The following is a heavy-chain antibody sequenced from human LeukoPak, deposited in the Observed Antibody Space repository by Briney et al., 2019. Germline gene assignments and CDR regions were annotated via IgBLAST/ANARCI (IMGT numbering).Heavy chain of an antibody. D-gene: IGHD5-18*01. CDR1: GFTFSNYG. V-gene: IGHV3-33*01. Sequence: GGSLRLSCAASGFTFSNYGMHWVRQAPGKGLEWVAVIWYDGSNKYYADSVKGRFTISRDNSKNTLYLQMNSLRAEDTAVYYCAREDTAMVPYYYYGMDVWGQGTTVTVSS. CDR2: IWYDGSNK. J-gene: IGHJ6*02. CDR3: AREDTAMVPYYYYGMDV.